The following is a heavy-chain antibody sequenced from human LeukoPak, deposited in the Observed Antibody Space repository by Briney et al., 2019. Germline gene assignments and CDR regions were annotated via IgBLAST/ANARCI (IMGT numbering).Heavy chain of an antibody. V-gene: IGHV3-15*01. CDR3: AKSPCRSTSCYLDYMDV. Sequence: PGGSLRLSCAASGFTFSNTWMSWVRQAPGKGLEWVGRIKSKTDGGTTDYAAPVKGRFTISRDNSKNTLYLQMNSLRAEDTAVYYCAKSPCRSTSCYLDYMDVWGKGTTVTVSS. CDR2: IKSKTDGGTT. J-gene: IGHJ6*03. D-gene: IGHD2-2*01. CDR1: GFTFSNTW.